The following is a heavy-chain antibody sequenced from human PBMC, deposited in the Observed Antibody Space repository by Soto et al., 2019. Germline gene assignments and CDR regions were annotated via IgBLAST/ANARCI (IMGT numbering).Heavy chain of an antibody. J-gene: IGHJ6*02. Sequence: PGGSLKISCKGSGYSFTSYWICGVRPRPEKGVEWMGIIYPGDSDTRYSPSFQGQVTISADKSISTAYLQWSSLKASDTAMYYCARHGYVAKITGYYYGMDVWGQGTTVTVSS. CDR3: ARHGYVAKITGYYYGMDV. V-gene: IGHV5-51*01. CDR1: GYSFTSYW. D-gene: IGHD5-12*01. CDR2: IYPGDSDT.